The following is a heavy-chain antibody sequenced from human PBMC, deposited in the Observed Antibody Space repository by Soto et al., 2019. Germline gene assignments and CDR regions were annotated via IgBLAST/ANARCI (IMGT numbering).Heavy chain of an antibody. J-gene: IGHJ4*02. CDR3: AKSHIVVVVAACGIDY. Sequence: QVQLVESGGGVVQPGRSLRLSCAASGFTFISYGMHWVRQAPGKWLEWVAVISYDGSNKYYADSVKGRFTISRDNSKNTLYLQMNSLRAEDTAVYYCAKSHIVVVVAACGIDYWGQGTLVTVSS. CDR2: ISYDGSNK. V-gene: IGHV3-30*18. D-gene: IGHD2-15*01. CDR1: GFTFISYG.